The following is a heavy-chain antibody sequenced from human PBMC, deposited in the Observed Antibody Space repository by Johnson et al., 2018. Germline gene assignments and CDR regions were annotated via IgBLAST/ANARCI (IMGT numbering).Heavy chain of an antibody. V-gene: IGHV3-66*01. Sequence: VQLVQSGGGLVQPGGSLRLSCAASGFTFSNYAMHWVRQAPGRGLELVSLIYSTGVTHYADSVKGRFTISRDNSKNMLYLQMKSLRVEATAVYYCVRASSSSPYYYGMDVWGQGTTVTVS. CDR3: VRASSSSPYYYGMDV. J-gene: IGHJ6*02. CDR1: GFTFSNYA. D-gene: IGHD6-6*01. CDR2: IYSTGVT.